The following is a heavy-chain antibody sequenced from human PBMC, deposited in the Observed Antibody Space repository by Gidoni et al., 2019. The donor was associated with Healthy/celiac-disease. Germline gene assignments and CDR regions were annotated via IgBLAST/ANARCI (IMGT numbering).Heavy chain of an antibody. CDR2: IYYSGST. Sequence: QVQLQESGPGLVKPSETLSLTCNVSGGSISSYYWSWIRQPPGKGLEWIGYIYYSGSTNYNHSLKSRVTISVDTSKNQFYLKLSSVTAADTAVYDCARERSSGWIDYWGQGTLVTVSS. CDR1: GGSISSYY. J-gene: IGHJ4*02. V-gene: IGHV4-59*01. CDR3: ARERSSGWIDY. D-gene: IGHD6-19*01.